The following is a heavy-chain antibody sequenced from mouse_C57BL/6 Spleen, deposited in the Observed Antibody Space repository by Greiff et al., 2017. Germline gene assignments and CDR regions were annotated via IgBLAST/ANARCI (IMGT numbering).Heavy chain of an antibody. Sequence: EVKLQESGPGMVKPSQSLSLTCTVTGYSITSGYDWHWIRHFPGNKLEWMGYISYSGSTNYNPSLKSRISITHDTSKNHFFLKLNSVTTEDTATYYCARGYDYDFDYWGQGTTLTVSS. CDR3: ARGYDYDFDY. V-gene: IGHV3-1*01. D-gene: IGHD2-4*01. CDR1: GYSITSGYD. J-gene: IGHJ2*01. CDR2: ISYSGST.